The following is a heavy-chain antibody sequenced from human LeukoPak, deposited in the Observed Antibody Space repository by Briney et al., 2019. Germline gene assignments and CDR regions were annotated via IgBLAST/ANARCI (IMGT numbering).Heavy chain of an antibody. J-gene: IGHJ6*03. V-gene: IGHV4-34*01. Sequence: SETLSLTCAVYGGSFSGYYWSWIRQPPGKGLEWIGEINHSGSTNYNPSLKSRVTISVDTSKNQFSLKLSSVTAADTAVYYCAREGAAAATPYYYYMDVWGKGTTVTISS. CDR1: GGSFSGYY. D-gene: IGHD6-13*01. CDR3: AREGAAAATPYYYYMDV. CDR2: INHSGST.